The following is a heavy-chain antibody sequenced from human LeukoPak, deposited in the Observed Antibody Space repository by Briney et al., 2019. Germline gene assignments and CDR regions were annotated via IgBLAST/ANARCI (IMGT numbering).Heavy chain of an antibody. D-gene: IGHD3-3*01. CDR2: VNSDGSSR. CDR1: GFTFSSYW. Sequence: SGGSLRLSCAASGFTFSSYWMHWVRQVPGKGPVWVSRVNSDGSSRSYADSVQGRFTISRDNANNTLYLRMNSLRAEDTAVYYCARSPQEGDYDFWSGFNYYFDDWGQGTLVTVSS. J-gene: IGHJ4*02. CDR3: ARSPQEGDYDFWSGFNYYFDD. V-gene: IGHV3-74*01.